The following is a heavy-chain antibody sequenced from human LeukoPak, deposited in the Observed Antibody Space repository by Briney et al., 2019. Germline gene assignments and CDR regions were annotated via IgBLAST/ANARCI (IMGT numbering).Heavy chain of an antibody. V-gene: IGHV3-7*01. CDR3: ARDLYYYDSSGLFRY. D-gene: IGHD3-22*01. J-gene: IGHJ4*02. Sequence: GGSLRLSCAASGFTFSSYWMSWVRQAPGKGLEWVANIKQDGSEKYYVDSVKGRFTISRDNAKNSLYLQMNSLRAEDRAVYYCARDLYYYDSSGLFRYWGQGTLVTVSS. CDR2: IKQDGSEK. CDR1: GFTFSSYW.